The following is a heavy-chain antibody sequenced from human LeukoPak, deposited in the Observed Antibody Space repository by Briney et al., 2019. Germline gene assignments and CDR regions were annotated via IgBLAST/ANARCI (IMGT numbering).Heavy chain of an antibody. D-gene: IGHD3-22*01. CDR1: GGSISSGGYY. J-gene: IGHJ4*02. CDR2: IYYSGST. CDR3: ARATVTMIVGSQFDY. V-gene: IGHV4-31*03. Sequence: SQTLSLTCTVSGGSISSGGYYWSWIRQHPGKGLEWIGYIYYSGSTYYNPSLKSRVTISVDTSKNQFSLKLSSVTAADTAVYYRARATVTMIVGSQFDYWGQGTLVTVSS.